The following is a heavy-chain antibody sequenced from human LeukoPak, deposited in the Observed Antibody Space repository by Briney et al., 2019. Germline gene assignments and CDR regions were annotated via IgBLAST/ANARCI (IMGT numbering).Heavy chain of an antibody. D-gene: IGHD5-18*01. V-gene: IGHV3-23*01. Sequence: GGSLRLSCAASGFTLSSYAMSWVRQAPGKGLEWVSAISGSGGSTYYADSVKGRFTISRDNSKNTLYLQMNSLRAEDTAVYYSAKVPPLRGGYRHGHDYWGQGTLVTVSS. CDR1: GFTLSSYA. J-gene: IGHJ4*02. CDR2: ISGSGGST. CDR3: AKVPPLRGGYRHGHDY.